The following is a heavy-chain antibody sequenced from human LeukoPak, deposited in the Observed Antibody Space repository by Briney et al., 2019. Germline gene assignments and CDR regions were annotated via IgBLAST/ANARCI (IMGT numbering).Heavy chain of an antibody. CDR3: AAFETRGTGDFDF. CDR2: ISSGGTYI. J-gene: IGHJ4*02. D-gene: IGHD3/OR15-3a*01. V-gene: IGHV3-21*01. Sequence: GGSLRLSCVTSGFTSSSRSMNWVRQAPGKGLEWVSSISSGGTYIFYADSVKGRFTISRDDAENSLFLHMYTLRAEDTAIYYCAAFETRGTGDFDFWGQGTLVTVSS. CDR1: GFTSSSRS.